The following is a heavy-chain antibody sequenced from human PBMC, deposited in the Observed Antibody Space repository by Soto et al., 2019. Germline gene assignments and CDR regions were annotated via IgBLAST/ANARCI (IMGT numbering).Heavy chain of an antibody. D-gene: IGHD6-6*01. CDR3: ARQEQLVYYYFDY. CDR2: IYYSGST. V-gene: IGHV4-39*01. CDR1: GDSISSSSYY. J-gene: IGHJ4*02. Sequence: QLQLQESGPGLVKPSETLSLTCTVSGDSISSSSYYWGWIHQPPGKGLEWIGNIYYSGSTYYNPSLKSRVTISVDTSKNQFSLKLSSVTAADTAVYFCARQEQLVYYYFDYWGQGTLFTVSS.